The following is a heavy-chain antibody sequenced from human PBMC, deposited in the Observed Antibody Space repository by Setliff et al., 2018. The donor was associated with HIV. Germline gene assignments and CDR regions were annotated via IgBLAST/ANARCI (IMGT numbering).Heavy chain of an antibody. CDR1: GGSISSSSYY. CDR3: ARSSYEYVWGSRLGYAFDI. D-gene: IGHD3-16*01. CDR2: IYYSGST. J-gene: IGHJ3*02. V-gene: IGHV4-39*07. Sequence: SETLSLTCTVSGGSISSSSYYWGWIRQPPGKGLEWIGSIYYSGSTYYNPSLKSRVTISVDTSKNQFSLKLSSVTAADTAVYYCARSSYEYVWGSRLGYAFDIWGQGTKVTVSS.